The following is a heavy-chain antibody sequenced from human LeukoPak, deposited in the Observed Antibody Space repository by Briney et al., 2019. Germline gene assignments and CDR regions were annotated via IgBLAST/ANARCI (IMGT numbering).Heavy chain of an antibody. Sequence: PSETLSLTCTVSGDSISSTSYYWDWIRQPPGKGLEWIGSIYNNGTTYYNPSLKSRVTISVDTSKNQFSLKVSSVTAADTAVYYCARQEQWLVLGPYYFDYWGQGNLVTVSS. CDR3: ARQEQWLVLGPYYFDY. V-gene: IGHV4-39*01. J-gene: IGHJ4*02. D-gene: IGHD6-19*01. CDR2: IYNNGTT. CDR1: GDSISSTSYY.